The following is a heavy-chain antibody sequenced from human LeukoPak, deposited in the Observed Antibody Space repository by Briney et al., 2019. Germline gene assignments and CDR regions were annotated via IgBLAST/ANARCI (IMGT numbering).Heavy chain of an antibody. Sequence: ASVKVSRKASGYTFTSYGISWVRQAPAQGLEWMGWSSAYNGNTNYAQKLPGRVTMTTDTSTSTAYMELRSLRSDDTAVYYCARGFSSSWGHNWFDPWGQGTLVTLSS. CDR2: SSAYNGNT. J-gene: IGHJ5*02. D-gene: IGHD6-13*01. CDR3: ARGFSSSWGHNWFDP. V-gene: IGHV1-18*01. CDR1: GYTFTSYG.